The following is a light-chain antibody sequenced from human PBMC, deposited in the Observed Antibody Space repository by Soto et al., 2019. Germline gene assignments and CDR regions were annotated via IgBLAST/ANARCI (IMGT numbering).Light chain of an antibody. CDR3: QQRSNWPIT. CDR2: DAS. V-gene: IGKV3-11*01. Sequence: EIELTQPPATLSLSPGDIATISCRASQSVSSYLAWYPQKPGQAPRLIIYDASNRATGIPARFIGSGSGTDCTLTISSLEPEDVTVYYCQQRSNWPITFCQGTRLEIK. CDR1: QSVSSY. J-gene: IGKJ5*01.